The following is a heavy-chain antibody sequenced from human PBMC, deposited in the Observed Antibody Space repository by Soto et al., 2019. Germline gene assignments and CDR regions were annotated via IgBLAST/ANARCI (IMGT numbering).Heavy chain of an antibody. CDR3: VRDSGGYTFDY. Sequence: GGSLRLSCAASGFTFSTFDMHWVRQATGKALEWVSAIGAAGDTYYPGSVKGRFTISRENAKNSLYLQMNSLRAGDTAVYYCVRDSGGYTFDYWGQGTLVTVSS. D-gene: IGHD1-26*01. V-gene: IGHV3-13*04. J-gene: IGHJ4*02. CDR2: IGAAGDT. CDR1: GFTFSTFD.